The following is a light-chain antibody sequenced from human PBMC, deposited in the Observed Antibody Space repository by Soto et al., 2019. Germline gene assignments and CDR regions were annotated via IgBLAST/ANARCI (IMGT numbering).Light chain of an antibody. CDR2: KVS. CDR1: QPLVDRDGNTF. Sequence: EDGTTEFLLSLPVTLGQRASISCRFSQPLVDRDGNTFLNWYHQRPGQSPRRLIYKVSYRDSGVPDRFSGSGTGTDVRQKISRREAGDVGVYYCVHPIYGPRTLGQGTKVDIK. J-gene: IGKJ1*01. CDR3: VHPIYGPRT. V-gene: IGKV2-30*01.